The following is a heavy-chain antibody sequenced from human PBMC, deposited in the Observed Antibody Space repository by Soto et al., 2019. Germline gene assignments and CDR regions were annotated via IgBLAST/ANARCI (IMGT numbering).Heavy chain of an antibody. V-gene: IGHV1-2*02. CDR2: INPNSGGT. D-gene: IGHD2-2*01. Sequence: ASVKVSCKASGYTFTGYYMHWVRQAPGQGLEWMGWINPNSGGTNYAQKFQGRVTMTRDTSISTAYMDLSRLRSDDTAVYLCARGGLGYCSSTSCFREWFGPRGDLTPFTIS. CDR1: GYTFTGYY. J-gene: IGHJ5*02. CDR3: ARGGLGYCSSTSCFREWFGP.